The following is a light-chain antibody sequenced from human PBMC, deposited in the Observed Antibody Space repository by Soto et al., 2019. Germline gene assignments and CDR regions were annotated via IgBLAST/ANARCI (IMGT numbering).Light chain of an antibody. CDR1: QSVSSY. J-gene: IGKJ4*01. V-gene: IGKV3-11*01. CDR2: DAS. Sequence: EIVLTQSPATLSLSPGERATLSCRASQSVSSYLAWYQQKPGQAPRLLISDASNRATGIPARFSGSGSGTDFTLTVSSLEPEDFAVYQCQQRRDWPLTFGGGTKVEI. CDR3: QQRRDWPLT.